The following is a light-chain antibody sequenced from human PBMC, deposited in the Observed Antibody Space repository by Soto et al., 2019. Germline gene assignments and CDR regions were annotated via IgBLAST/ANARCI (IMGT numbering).Light chain of an antibody. V-gene: IGLV2-14*01. Sequence: QSALTQPASVSGSPGQSITISCTGTISDIGAYDYVSWYQQHPGKAPKLMIYEVSNRPSGVSNRFSGSKSGYTASLTISGLQAEDEADYYCSSYTISSTVVFGGGTKLTVL. J-gene: IGLJ3*02. CDR1: ISDIGAYDY. CDR2: EVS. CDR3: SSYTISSTVV.